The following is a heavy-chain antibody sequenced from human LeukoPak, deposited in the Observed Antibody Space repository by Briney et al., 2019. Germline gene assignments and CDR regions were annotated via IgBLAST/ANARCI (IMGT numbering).Heavy chain of an antibody. D-gene: IGHD2-15*01. CDR1: GFTFRSFE. CDR3: ARAVSAARVYDY. CDR2: ISGDGTTI. J-gene: IGHJ4*02. Sequence: GGSLRLSCAASGFTFRSFEMNWVRQPPGKGLECLSYISGDGTTIQYADSVKGRFTISRDNANNSLYLQMNSLRVEDTAVYYCARAVSAARVYDYWGQGTLVTVSS. V-gene: IGHV3-48*03.